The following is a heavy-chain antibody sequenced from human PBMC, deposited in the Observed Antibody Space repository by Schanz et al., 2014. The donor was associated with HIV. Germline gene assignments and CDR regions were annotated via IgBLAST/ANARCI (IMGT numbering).Heavy chain of an antibody. CDR1: GFIFANHV. J-gene: IGHJ4*02. CDR3: ANEEVPNDY. CDR2: IWYDGSHT. Sequence: QVQLVESGGGVVQSGTSLRLSCTASGFIFANHVMHWVRQAPGKGPEWVAVIWYDGSHTYYADSVKGRFTISRDNSKNTVYLQMNSLRAEDTAVYYCANEEVPNDYWGQGTLVTVSS. V-gene: IGHV3-33*06.